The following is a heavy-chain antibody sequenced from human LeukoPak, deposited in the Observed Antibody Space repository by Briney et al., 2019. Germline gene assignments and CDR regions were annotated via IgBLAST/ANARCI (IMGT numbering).Heavy chain of an antibody. Sequence: ASVKVPCKASGGTFSSYAISWVRQAPGQGLEWMGGIIPIFGTANYAQKFQGRVTITTDESTSTAYMELSSLRSEDTAVYYCARGASTIFAHNWFDPWGQGTLVTVSS. CDR1: GGTFSSYA. J-gene: IGHJ5*02. D-gene: IGHD3-3*01. CDR3: ARGASTIFAHNWFDP. V-gene: IGHV1-69*05. CDR2: IIPIFGTA.